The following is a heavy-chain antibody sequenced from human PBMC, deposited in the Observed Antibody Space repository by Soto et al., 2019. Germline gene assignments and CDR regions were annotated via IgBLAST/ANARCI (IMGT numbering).Heavy chain of an antibody. CDR2: ISGRGGST. J-gene: IGHJ3*02. CDR1: GFTFSSYA. CDR3: AKAMSAADAFDI. V-gene: IGHV3-23*01. Sequence: GGSLRLSRADYGFTFSSYAMSCVRQAPGKGLELVSAISGRGGSTYYADSVKGRFTISRDNSKNTLYLQMNTLIAEDTAVYYCAKAMSAADAFDIWGQGTMVTVSS. D-gene: IGHD6-13*01.